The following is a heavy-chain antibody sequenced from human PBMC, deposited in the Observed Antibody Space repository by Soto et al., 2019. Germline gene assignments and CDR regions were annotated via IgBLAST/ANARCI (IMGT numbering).Heavy chain of an antibody. CDR2: ISYDGSNK. V-gene: IGHV3-30*14. CDR3: ARSTIVAPPYN. J-gene: IGHJ4*02. Sequence: GGSLRPSCAASGFSFSNSAMQWVRQAPGKGLEWVAVISYDGSNKYYADSVKGRFTISRDNSKNTMYLQMDSLRAEDTAVYYCARSTIVAPPYNWGQGTLVTVSS. CDR1: GFSFSNSA. D-gene: IGHD6-6*01.